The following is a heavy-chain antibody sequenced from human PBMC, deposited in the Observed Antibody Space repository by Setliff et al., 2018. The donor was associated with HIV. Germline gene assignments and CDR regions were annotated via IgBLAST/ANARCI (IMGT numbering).Heavy chain of an antibody. CDR1: AFTMSSYY. J-gene: IGHJ3*02. CDR3: ARGPKLTTRKEGVFDT. CDR2: VYYSGTT. Sequence: SETLSLTCSVSAFTMSSYYWNFFRQPPGGGLEWIGCVYYSGTTNYSPSLKSRVTISIDTSKNQYSLRMTSVTAADTAMYYCARGPKLTTRKEGVFDTWGRGTMVTVSS. V-gene: IGHV4-59*01. D-gene: IGHD4-17*01.